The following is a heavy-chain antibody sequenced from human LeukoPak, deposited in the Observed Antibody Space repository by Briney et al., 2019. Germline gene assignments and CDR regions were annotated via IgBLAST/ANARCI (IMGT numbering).Heavy chain of an antibody. D-gene: IGHD3-10*01. CDR1: GFTFSNYW. CDR2: IKEDGSEK. CDR3: ARTIRGY. J-gene: IGHJ4*02. Sequence: GGSLRLSCAASGFTFSNYWMSWVRQAPGKGLEWVANIKEDGSEKHYVDSMKGRFTISRDNAKNSLYLQMNSLRVEDTAVYYCARTIRGYWGQGTLVTVSS. V-gene: IGHV3-7*03.